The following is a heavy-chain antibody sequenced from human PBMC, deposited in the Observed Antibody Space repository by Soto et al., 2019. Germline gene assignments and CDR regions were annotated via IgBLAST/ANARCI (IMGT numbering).Heavy chain of an antibody. V-gene: IGHV4-39*01. CDR3: ARTYDGSGPNSGGYGFDI. J-gene: IGHJ3*02. CDR1: GGSISSSSFY. D-gene: IGHD3-22*01. Sequence: PSETLSLTCTVSGGSISSSSFYWGWIRHPPGKGLEWIGSVDYSGTTWYNPSLESRVTISVDTSKNQFSLKLTSVAAADTAIYYCARTYDGSGPNSGGYGFDIWGQGTMVT. CDR2: VDYSGTT.